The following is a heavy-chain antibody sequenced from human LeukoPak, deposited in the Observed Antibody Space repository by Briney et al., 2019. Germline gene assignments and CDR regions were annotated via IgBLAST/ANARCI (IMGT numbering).Heavy chain of an antibody. CDR3: AGLQPSFYFDY. J-gene: IGHJ4*02. Sequence: PSETLSLTCTVSGGSISSGGYYWSWIRQHPGKGLEWIGYIHYSGSTYYNPSLNSRVTISVDTSKNQFSLKLSSVTAADTAVYYCAGLQPSFYFDYWGQGTLVTVSS. CDR2: IHYSGST. CDR1: GGSISSGGYY. D-gene: IGHD5-18*01. V-gene: IGHV4-31*03.